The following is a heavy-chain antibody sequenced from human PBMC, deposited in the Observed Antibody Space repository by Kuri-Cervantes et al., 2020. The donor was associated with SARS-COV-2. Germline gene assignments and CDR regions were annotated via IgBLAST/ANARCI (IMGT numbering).Heavy chain of an antibody. J-gene: IGHJ5*02. V-gene: IGHV4-39*01. CDR3: ARGWELLRGWFDP. D-gene: IGHD1-26*01. Sequence: GSLRLSCAVSGGSISSSSYYWGWIRQPPGKGLEWIGSIYYSGSTYYNPSLKSRVTISVDTSKNQFSLKLSSVTAADTAVYYCARGWELLRGWFDPWGQGTLVTVSS. CDR1: GGSISSSSYY. CDR2: IYYSGST.